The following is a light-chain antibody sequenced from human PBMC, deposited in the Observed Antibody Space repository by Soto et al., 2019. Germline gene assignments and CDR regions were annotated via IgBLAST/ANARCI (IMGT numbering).Light chain of an antibody. CDR2: AAS. CDR1: QSISNH. CDR3: QQSYSSPPT. V-gene: IGKV1-39*01. J-gene: IGKJ1*01. Sequence: ASVEDRVLIPCRASQSISNHLNWYQQKPGKAPKLLIFAASSLQSGVPSRFSGSRSGPDFTLTISSLQPEDFATYYCQQSYSSPPTFGQGTKVDIK.